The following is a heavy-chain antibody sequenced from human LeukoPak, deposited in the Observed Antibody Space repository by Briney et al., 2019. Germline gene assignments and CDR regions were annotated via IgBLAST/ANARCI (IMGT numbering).Heavy chain of an antibody. CDR1: GGSISSHY. CDR2: IYTSGST. Sequence: SETLSLTCTVSGGSISSHYWSWIRQPAGKGLEWIGRIYTSGSTNYNPSLKSRVTMSVDTSKNQFSLKLSSVTAADTAVYYCARERFLEWLFSLDVWGKGTTVTVSS. J-gene: IGHJ6*04. D-gene: IGHD3-3*01. V-gene: IGHV4-4*07. CDR3: ARERFLEWLFSLDV.